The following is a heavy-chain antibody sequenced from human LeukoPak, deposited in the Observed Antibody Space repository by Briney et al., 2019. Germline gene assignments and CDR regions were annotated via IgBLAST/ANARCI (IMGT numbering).Heavy chain of an antibody. J-gene: IGHJ5*02. CDR3: ARDTDRAATDQAKSEDWFDP. V-gene: IGHV3-21*01. D-gene: IGHD6-13*01. CDR2: ISSSRSYI. Sequence: GGSLRLSCAASGFTFSSYSMNWVRQAPGKGLEWVSSISSSRSYIYYADSVKGRFTISRDNAKHTLNLPMNSLRARHTAVHYCARDTDRAATDQAKSEDWFDPWGEGTLVTVSS. CDR1: GFTFSSYS.